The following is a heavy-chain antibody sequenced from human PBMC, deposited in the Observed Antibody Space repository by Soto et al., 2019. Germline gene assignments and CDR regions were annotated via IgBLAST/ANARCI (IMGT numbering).Heavy chain of an antibody. CDR2: KYWVDDK. CDR1: GFSLSTSGVG. V-gene: IGHV2-5*02. CDR3: ARIRYISNCSVIDY. Sequence: QITLKESGPTLVKPTQTLTLTCTFSGFSLSTSGVGLGWIRQPPGKALEWLTAKYWVDDKRYSPSLKSRVTIAKDTAENLVVVSMANMVPVDTATYYCARIRYISNCSVIDYGGEGTLVTVSA. J-gene: IGHJ4*02. D-gene: IGHD6-13*01.